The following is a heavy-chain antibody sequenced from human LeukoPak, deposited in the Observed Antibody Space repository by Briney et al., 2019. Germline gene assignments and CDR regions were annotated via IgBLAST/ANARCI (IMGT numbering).Heavy chain of an antibody. Sequence: SVKVSCKASGGTFGSYAISWVRQAPGQGLEWMGGIIPMFTTADYAQKFQGRVTITADESTSTAYMELSSLRSDDTAVYYCASGGGGAYYFDYWGQGTLVTVSS. CDR3: ASGGGGAYYFDY. J-gene: IGHJ4*02. CDR2: IIPMFTTA. D-gene: IGHD3-16*01. V-gene: IGHV1-69*13. CDR1: GGTFGSYA.